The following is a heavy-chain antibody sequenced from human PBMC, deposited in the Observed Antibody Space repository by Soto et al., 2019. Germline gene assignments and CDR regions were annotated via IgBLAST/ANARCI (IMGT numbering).Heavy chain of an antibody. V-gene: IGHV1-18*01. J-gene: IGHJ1*01. D-gene: IGHD6-19*01. CDR3: ATWIFVGIAVAGKGSAEYFQH. CDR1: GYTFTSYG. Sequence: ASVKVSCKASGYTFTSYGISWVRQAPGQGLEWMGWISAYNGNTNYAQKLQGRVTMTTDTSTSTAYMERRSLRSDDTALYYCATWIFVGIAVAGKGSAEYFQHWGQGTLVTVSS. CDR2: ISAYNGNT.